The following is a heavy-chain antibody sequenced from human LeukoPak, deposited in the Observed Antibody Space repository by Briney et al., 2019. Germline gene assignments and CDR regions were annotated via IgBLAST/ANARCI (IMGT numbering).Heavy chain of an antibody. V-gene: IGHV3-48*03. CDR3: AELGITMIGGV. J-gene: IGHJ6*04. CDR1: GFSFSSYN. Sequence: GGSLRLSCEASGFSFSSYNMNWVRQAPGKGLEWVSYISSSGSTIYYADSVKGRFTISRDNAKNPLYLQMNSLRAEDTAVYYCAELGITMIGGVWGKGTTVTISS. D-gene: IGHD3-10*02. CDR2: ISSSGSTI.